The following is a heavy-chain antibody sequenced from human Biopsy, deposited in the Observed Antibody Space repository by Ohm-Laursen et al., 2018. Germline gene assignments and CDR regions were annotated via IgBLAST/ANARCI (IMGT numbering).Heavy chain of an antibody. Sequence: GTLSLTCTVSGGSVSSGSYYWSWIRQPPGKGLGWIGYIYYSGSTNYNPSLKSRVTISVDTSRNQFSLKLSSVTAADTAVYYCAGRPWPNAFDIWGQGTMVTVSS. J-gene: IGHJ3*02. CDR1: GGSVSSGSYY. V-gene: IGHV4-61*01. CDR2: IYYSGST. D-gene: IGHD5-12*01. CDR3: AGRPWPNAFDI.